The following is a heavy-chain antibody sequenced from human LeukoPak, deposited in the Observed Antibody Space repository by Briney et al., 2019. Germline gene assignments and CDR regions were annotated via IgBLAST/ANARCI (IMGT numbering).Heavy chain of an antibody. D-gene: IGHD3-10*01. CDR2: ISGSGGST. CDR3: AKDNNYYGSGSYCGY. Sequence: GGSLRLSCAASGFTFSSYAMSWVRQAPGKGLEWVSAISGSGGSTYYADSVKGRFTISRDNSKNTLYLQMNSLRAEDTAVYYCAKDNNYYGSGSYCGYWGQGTLVTVSS. CDR1: GFTFSSYA. J-gene: IGHJ4*02. V-gene: IGHV3-23*01.